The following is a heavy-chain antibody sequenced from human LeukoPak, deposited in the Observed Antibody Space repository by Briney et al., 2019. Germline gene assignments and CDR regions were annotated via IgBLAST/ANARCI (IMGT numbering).Heavy chain of an antibody. V-gene: IGHV4-59*01. CDR1: GGSISSYY. D-gene: IGHD3-10*01. CDR3: ARFNHGSGSYLWFDP. J-gene: IGHJ5*02. CDR2: IYYSGST. Sequence: SETLSLTCTVSGGSISSYYWSWIRQPPGKGLEWIGYIYYSGSTNYNPSLKSRVTISVDTSKNQFSLKLSSVTAADTAVYYCARFNHGSGSYLWFDPWGQGTLVTVSS.